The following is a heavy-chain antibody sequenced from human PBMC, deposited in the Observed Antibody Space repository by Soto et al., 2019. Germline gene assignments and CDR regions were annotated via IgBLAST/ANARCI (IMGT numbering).Heavy chain of an antibody. CDR3: TRKRFGINWFDP. D-gene: IGHD3-10*01. CDR2: IIPILGIT. J-gene: IGHJ5*02. CDR1: GDTFNNYT. V-gene: IGHV1-69*02. Sequence: QVQVVQSGTELKKPGSSVKVSCKASGDTFNNYTISWVRQAPGQGLVWMGRIIPILGITNYAQKFQDRVTIIADKSTSTVYMELTSLKSDDTAMYYCTRKRFGINWFDPWGPGTLVTVPS.